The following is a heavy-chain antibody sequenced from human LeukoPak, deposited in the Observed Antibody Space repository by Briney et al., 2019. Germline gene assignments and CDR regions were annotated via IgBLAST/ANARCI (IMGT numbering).Heavy chain of an antibody. J-gene: IGHJ3*02. CDR3: ARERGNDYGDYLGAFDI. CDR1: GYTFTGYY. CDR2: IHPNSGGT. D-gene: IGHD4-17*01. V-gene: IGHV1-2*06. Sequence: ASVKVCCKASGYTFTGYYMHWVRQAPGQGLEWMGRIHPNSGGTNYAQKFQGRVTMTRDTSISTAYMELSRLRSDDTAVYYCARERGNDYGDYLGAFDIWGQGTMVTVSS.